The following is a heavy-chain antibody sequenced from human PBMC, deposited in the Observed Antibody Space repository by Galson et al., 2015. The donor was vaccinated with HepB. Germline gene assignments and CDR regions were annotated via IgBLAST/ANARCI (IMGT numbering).Heavy chain of an antibody. Sequence: SLRLSCAASGFTFNSYSMNWVRQAPGKGLEWLSYISSSSSTTIYYADSVKGRFTISRDNAKSSLYLQMNSLRAEDTAVYYCARGRGSIFSQLYYFDYWGQGALVTVSS. CDR2: ISSSSSTTI. J-gene: IGHJ4*02. CDR1: GFTFNSYS. V-gene: IGHV3-48*04. CDR3: ARGRGSIFSQLYYFDY. D-gene: IGHD3-16*01.